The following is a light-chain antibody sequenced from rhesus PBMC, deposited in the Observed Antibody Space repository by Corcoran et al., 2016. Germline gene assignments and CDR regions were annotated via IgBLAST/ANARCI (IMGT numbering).Light chain of an antibody. CDR2: KAS. CDR1: QGISIW. CDR3: LQYSSSPFT. V-gene: IGKV1-22*01. J-gene: IGKJ3*01. Sequence: DIQMTQSPSSLSASVGDKVTITCHASQGISIWLAWYQQKPGKAPKLLIYKASSLQSGVPSRFSGSGAGTDYTITISSMKSEDFATYYCLQYSSSPFTFGPGAKLDIK.